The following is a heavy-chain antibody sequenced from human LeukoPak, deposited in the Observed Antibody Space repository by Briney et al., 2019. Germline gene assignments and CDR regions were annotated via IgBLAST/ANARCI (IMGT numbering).Heavy chain of an antibody. CDR2: INHSGST. J-gene: IGHJ3*02. Sequence: SETLSLTCAVYGGSFSGYYWSWIRQPPGKGLEWIGEINHSGSTNYNPSLKSRVTISVDTSKNQFSLKLSSVTAADTAVYYCATHRCFGEAGAFDIWGQGTMVTVSA. CDR1: GGSFSGYY. CDR3: ATHRCFGEAGAFDI. V-gene: IGHV4-34*01. D-gene: IGHD3-10*01.